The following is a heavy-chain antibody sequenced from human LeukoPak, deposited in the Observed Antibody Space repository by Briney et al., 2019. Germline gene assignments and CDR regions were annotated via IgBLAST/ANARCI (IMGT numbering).Heavy chain of an antibody. V-gene: IGHV3-30*02. D-gene: IGHD5-12*01. CDR3: AKGEEWLRSYYYYMDV. Sequence: GGSLRLSCAAPGFTFSSYGMHWVRQAPGKGLEWVAFIRYDGSNKYYADSVKGRFTISRDNSKNTLYLQMNSLRAEDTAVYYCAKGEEWLRSYYYYMDVWGKGTTVTVSS. CDR2: IRYDGSNK. CDR1: GFTFSSYG. J-gene: IGHJ6*03.